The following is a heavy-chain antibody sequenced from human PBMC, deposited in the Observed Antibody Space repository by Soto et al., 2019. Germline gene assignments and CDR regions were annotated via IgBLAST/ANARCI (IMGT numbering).Heavy chain of an antibody. CDR2: IYYIGST. V-gene: IGHV4-39*01. CDR3: ARLHKTGWFDP. J-gene: IGHJ5*02. CDR1: GVSIISSNSY. Sequence: QLQLQDSGPGLVKTSETLSLTCTVSGVSIISSNSYWAWIRQPPGTGLEWIGTIYYIGSTYYNPSLTSRITMSVDTSKCQFSLTLSSVTAADTDVYYCARLHKTGWFDPWGHGTMVTVFS.